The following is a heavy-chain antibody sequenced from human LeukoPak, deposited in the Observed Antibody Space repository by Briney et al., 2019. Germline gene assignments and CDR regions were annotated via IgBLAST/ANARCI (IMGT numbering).Heavy chain of an antibody. D-gene: IGHD3-10*01. CDR1: GFTFSSYA. V-gene: IGHV3-23*01. CDR2: ISGSGTST. J-gene: IGHJ5*02. CDR3: ARGGVRGVRSWFDP. Sequence: PGGSLRLSCAASGFTFSSYAMSWVRQAPGKGLEWVSTISGSGTSTYFADSVKGRFTISRDNSKNTLSLQMNSLRAEDTAVYYCARGGVRGVRSWFDPWGQGTLVTVSS.